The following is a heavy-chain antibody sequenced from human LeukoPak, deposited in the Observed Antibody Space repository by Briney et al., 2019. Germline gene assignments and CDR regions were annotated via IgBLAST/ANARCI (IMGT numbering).Heavy chain of an antibody. J-gene: IGHJ4*02. Sequence: GGSLRLSCAASGFTFSSYSMSWVRQAPGKGLEWVSVIYSGGGTNNADSVEGRFTISRDNSKNTLYLQLNSLRAEDTAVYYCARHTSGVADYWGQGTLVTVSS. V-gene: IGHV3-66*04. CDR1: GFTFSSYS. CDR3: ARHTSGVADY. D-gene: IGHD3-10*01. CDR2: IYSGGGT.